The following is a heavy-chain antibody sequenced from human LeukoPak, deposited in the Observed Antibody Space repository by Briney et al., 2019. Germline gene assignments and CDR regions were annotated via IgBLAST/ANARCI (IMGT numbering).Heavy chain of an antibody. CDR1: GFTFSSYS. CDR2: ISSSSSYI. V-gene: IGHV3-21*01. J-gene: IGHJ4*02. CDR3: ARGKESDNFDY. Sequence: GGSLRLSCAASGFTFSSYSMNWVPQAPGKGLEWVSSISSSSSYIYYADSVKGRFTISRDNAKNSLYLQMNSLRAEDAAVYYCARGKESDNFDYWGQGTLVTVSS. D-gene: IGHD3-9*01.